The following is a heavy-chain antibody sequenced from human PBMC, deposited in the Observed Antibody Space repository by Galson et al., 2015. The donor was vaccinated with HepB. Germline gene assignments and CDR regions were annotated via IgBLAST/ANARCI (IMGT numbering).Heavy chain of an antibody. Sequence: CAISGDSVSSDSAAWNWIRQSPSRGLEWLGRTYYRSKWFNDYSVSVKSRISINSDTSKNHFSLQLSSVTPEDTAVYYCARGVFGDYSDYLDVWGKGTTVTVSS. D-gene: IGHD4-11*01. V-gene: IGHV6-1*01. CDR1: GDSVSSDSAA. CDR2: TYYRSKWFN. J-gene: IGHJ6*03. CDR3: ARGVFGDYSDYLDV.